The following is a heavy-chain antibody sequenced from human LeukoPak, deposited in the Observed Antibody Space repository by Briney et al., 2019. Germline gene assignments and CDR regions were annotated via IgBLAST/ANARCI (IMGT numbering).Heavy chain of an antibody. Sequence: ASVKVSCKASGYTLTVYHMNWVRQAPGQGLEWMGWINPNSGGTNYAQKLQGRVTMTTDTSTSTAYMELRSLRSDDTAVYYCARDRVGSSGWFDPWGQGTLVTVSS. CDR3: ARDRVGSSGWFDP. CDR2: INPNSGGT. J-gene: IGHJ5*02. V-gene: IGHV1-18*04. D-gene: IGHD6-6*01. CDR1: GYTLTVYH.